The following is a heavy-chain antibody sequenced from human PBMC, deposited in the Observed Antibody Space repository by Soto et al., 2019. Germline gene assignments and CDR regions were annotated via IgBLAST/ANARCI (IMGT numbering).Heavy chain of an antibody. V-gene: IGHV4-39*01. CDR1: GGSISSSSYY. J-gene: IGHJ4*02. CDR3: ARHIQEYDSFAY. CDR2: IYYSGST. Sequence: SETLSLTCTVSGGSISSSSYYWGWIRQPPGKGLEWIGSIYYSGSTYYNPSLKSRVTISVDTSKNQFSLKLSSVTAADTAVYYCARHIQEYDSFAYWGQGTRVTVSS. D-gene: IGHD3-22*01.